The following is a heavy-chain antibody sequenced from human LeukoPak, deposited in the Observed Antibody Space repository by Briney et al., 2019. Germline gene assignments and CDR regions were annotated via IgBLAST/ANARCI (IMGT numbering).Heavy chain of an antibody. CDR3: ARFARSSSSLDY. J-gene: IGHJ4*02. CDR2: INHSGST. V-gene: IGHV4-34*01. Sequence: SETLSLTCAVYGGSFSGYYWSWIRQPPGKGLEWIGEINHSGSTNYNPSLKSRVTISVDTSKNQFSLKLSSVTAADTAVYCCARFARSSSSLDYWGQGTLVTVSS. D-gene: IGHD6-6*01. CDR1: GGSFSGYY.